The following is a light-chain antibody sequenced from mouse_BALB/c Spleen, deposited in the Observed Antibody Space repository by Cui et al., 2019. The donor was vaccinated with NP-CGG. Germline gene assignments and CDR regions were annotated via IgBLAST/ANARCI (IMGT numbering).Light chain of an antibody. Sequence: QAVVTQESALTTSPGETVTLTCRSSTGAVTTSNYANWVQEKPDHLCTVLIGGTNNRAPGVPARFSGSLIGDKAALTITGAQTEDEAIYFCALWYSNHWVFGGGTKLTVL. CDR1: TGAVTTSNY. V-gene: IGLV1*01. CDR2: GTN. J-gene: IGLJ1*01. CDR3: ALWYSNHWV.